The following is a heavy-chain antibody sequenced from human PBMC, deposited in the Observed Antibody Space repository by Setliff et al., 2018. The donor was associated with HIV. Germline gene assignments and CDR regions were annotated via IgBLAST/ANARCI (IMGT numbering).Heavy chain of an antibody. J-gene: IGHJ6*02. CDR1: GYAITSGFY. V-gene: IGHV4-38-2*02. CDR2: IYHSGTT. CDR3: ARDGRDRTTVTIYSLYGMDV. D-gene: IGHD4-17*01. Sequence: PSETLSLTCAVSGYAITSGFYWGWIRQPPGKGLEWIGSIYHSGTTNYNSSLKSRGTISVDPSKNQFSLKLSSVTAADTAVYYCARDGRDRTTVTIYSLYGMDVWGQGTTVTVSS.